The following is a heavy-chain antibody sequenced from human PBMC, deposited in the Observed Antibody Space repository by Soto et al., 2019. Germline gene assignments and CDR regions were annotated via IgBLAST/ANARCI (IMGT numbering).Heavy chain of an antibody. CDR3: ASTSYCNGSSRYSRNYYGMEV. Sequence: ASVKVSCKVSGCTFSKYSLSWVRQTPGQGLEWMGGITPFVDTSNYAQRFLGRVTITADKSTNTAFLELSGLKSEDTDLYFCASTSYCNGSSRYSRNYYGMEVWGQGTMVIVSS. V-gene: IGHV1-69*06. D-gene: IGHD2-15*01. CDR2: ITPFVDTS. CDR1: GCTFSKYS. J-gene: IGHJ6*01.